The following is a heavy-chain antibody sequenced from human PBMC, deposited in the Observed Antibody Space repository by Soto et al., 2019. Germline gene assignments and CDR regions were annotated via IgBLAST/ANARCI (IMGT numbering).Heavy chain of an antibody. Sequence: EVQLSESGGALVQPGGSLRLSCAASGFTFSSNALTWVRQGPGKRLEWVSGISGSGGSTFYADSVKGRFTVSRDNSKNTLYLQMNNLRAEDTAVYYCAKGRLGCSGGSCYSDFDYWGQGALVTVSS. J-gene: IGHJ4*02. CDR2: ISGSGGST. CDR3: AKGRLGCSGGSCYSDFDY. CDR1: GFTFSSNA. D-gene: IGHD2-15*01. V-gene: IGHV3-23*01.